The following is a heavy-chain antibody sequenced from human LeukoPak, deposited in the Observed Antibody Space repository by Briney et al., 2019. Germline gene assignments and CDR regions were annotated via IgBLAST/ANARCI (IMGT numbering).Heavy chain of an antibody. CDR3: ANTPWAGITMVRGVISPHYFDY. Sequence: ASVKVSCKASGYTFTSYYMHWVRQAPGQGLEWMGIINPSGGSTSYAQKFQGRVTMTRDTSTSTVYMELSSLRSEDTAVYYCANTPWAGITMVRGVISPHYFDYWGQGTLVTVSS. V-gene: IGHV1-46*01. D-gene: IGHD3-10*01. CDR2: INPSGGST. CDR1: GYTFTSYY. J-gene: IGHJ4*02.